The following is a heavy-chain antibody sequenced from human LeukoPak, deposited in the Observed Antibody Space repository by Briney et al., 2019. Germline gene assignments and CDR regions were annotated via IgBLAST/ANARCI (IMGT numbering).Heavy chain of an antibody. CDR1: YDSTSSYY. CDR2: IYSSGST. CDR3: ARAGPHYYYDTSGYPPAFDY. V-gene: IGHV4-4*07. D-gene: IGHD3-22*01. J-gene: IGHJ4*02. Sequence: SETLSLSCTVSYDSTSSYYWSWIRQPAGKGLEWIGRIYSSGSTNYNPSLKSRVIMSIDTSKNQFSLKLSSVTAADTAVYYCARAGPHYYYDTSGYPPAFDYWGQGTLVTVSS.